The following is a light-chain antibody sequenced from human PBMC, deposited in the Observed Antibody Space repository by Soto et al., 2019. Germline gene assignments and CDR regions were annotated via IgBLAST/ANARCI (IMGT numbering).Light chain of an antibody. V-gene: IGKV3-20*01. CDR2: GAS. J-gene: IGKJ5*01. CDR1: QSLRSS. Sequence: ETMITQSPYTLSVSLVERSTLSFRASQSLRSSLAWYQQKPGQAPRVLIYGASSRATGIPDRFSGSGSGTDFTLTISRLEPEDFAVYYCQQYGGSPITFGQGTRLEI. CDR3: QQYGGSPIT.